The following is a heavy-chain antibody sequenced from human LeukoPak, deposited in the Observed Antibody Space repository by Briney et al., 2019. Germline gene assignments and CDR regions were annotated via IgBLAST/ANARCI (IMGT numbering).Heavy chain of an antibody. Sequence: GGSLRLSCAASGFTFSSYSMNWVRQAPGKGLEWVSCISSSSTTIYYADSVKGRFTISRDNAKNSLYLQMNSLRAEDTAVYYCAREGTYRFDRPRTKFDYWGQGTLVTVSS. CDR1: GFTFSSYS. D-gene: IGHD1-1*01. V-gene: IGHV3-48*04. J-gene: IGHJ4*02. CDR2: ISSSSTTI. CDR3: AREGTYRFDRPRTKFDY.